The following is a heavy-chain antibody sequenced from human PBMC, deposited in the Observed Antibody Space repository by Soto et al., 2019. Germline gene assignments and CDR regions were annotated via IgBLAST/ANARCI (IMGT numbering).Heavy chain of an antibody. J-gene: IGHJ4*02. CDR3: SKDYTSGWFYFDY. V-gene: IGHV3-23*01. Sequence: GGSLILSCRASGVTFSYYAVSCVSQAPGKVLEWVSAISGRGDSTYYADSVKGRFTISRDNSKNTLYLQMNSLRAEDTAVYYCSKDYTSGWFYFDYWGRGTLVTVSS. CDR2: ISGRGDST. D-gene: IGHD6-19*01. CDR1: GVTFSYYA.